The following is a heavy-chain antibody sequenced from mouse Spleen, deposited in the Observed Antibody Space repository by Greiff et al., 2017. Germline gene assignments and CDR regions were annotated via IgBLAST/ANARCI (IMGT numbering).Heavy chain of an antibody. V-gene: IGHV1-62-2*01. Sequence: VKLMESGAELVKPGASVKLSCKASGYTFTEYTIHWVKQRAGQGLEWIGWFYPGSGSIKYNEKFKDKATLTADKSSSTVYMELSRLTSEDSAVYFCARHGAPITTVVARDYAMDYWGQGTSVTVSS. D-gene: IGHD1-1*01. J-gene: IGHJ4*01. CDR1: GYTFTEYT. CDR3: ARHGAPITTVVARDYAMDY. CDR2: FYPGSGSI.